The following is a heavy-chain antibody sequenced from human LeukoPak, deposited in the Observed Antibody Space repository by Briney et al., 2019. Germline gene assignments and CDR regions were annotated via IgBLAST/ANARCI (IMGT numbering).Heavy chain of an antibody. J-gene: IGHJ4*02. Sequence: SETLSLTCTVSGGSISSSSYYWAWIRQPPGKGLEWIGSIYYIDYTYYDPSLKGRVTISVDTSRNQFSLKLSSVTAADTAIFYCARHMSTIGAPDYWGQGALATVSS. CDR1: GGSISSSSYY. CDR2: IYYIDYT. D-gene: IGHD5/OR15-5a*01. V-gene: IGHV4-39*01. CDR3: ARHMSTIGAPDY.